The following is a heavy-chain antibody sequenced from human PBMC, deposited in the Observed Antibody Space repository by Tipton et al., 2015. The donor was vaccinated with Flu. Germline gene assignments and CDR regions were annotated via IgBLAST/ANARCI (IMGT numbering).Heavy chain of an antibody. CDR3: AKDHGDDFWSGLSAFDY. V-gene: IGHV3-23*01. Sequence: SLRLSCAASGFTFSSYAMSWVRQAPGKGLEWVSAISGSGGSTYYADSVKGRFTISRDNSKNTLYLQMNSLRAEDTAVYYCAKDHGDDFWSGLSAFDYWGQGPLVTVSS. CDR2: ISGSGGST. J-gene: IGHJ4*02. D-gene: IGHD3-3*01. CDR1: GFTFSSYA.